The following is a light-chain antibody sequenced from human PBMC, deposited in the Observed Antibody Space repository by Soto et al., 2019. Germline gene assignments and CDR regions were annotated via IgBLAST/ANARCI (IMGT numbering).Light chain of an antibody. Sequence: EIVMTQYPDTLSVSPGERATLSCRASQNINDKLAWFQQKPGQVPRLLIIGVSTTATGVPARFSGSGSGTEFTLTISGLQSEDFAVYYCQQYNDWPPFTFGPGTRVDVK. CDR2: GVS. J-gene: IGKJ3*01. CDR3: QQYNDWPPFT. CDR1: QNINDK. V-gene: IGKV3-15*01.